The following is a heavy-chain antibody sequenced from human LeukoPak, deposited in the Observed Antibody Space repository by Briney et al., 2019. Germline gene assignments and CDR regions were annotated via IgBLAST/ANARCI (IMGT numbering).Heavy chain of an antibody. D-gene: IGHD2-21*01. V-gene: IGHV4-34*01. CDR2: ISHSGNT. CDR3: ARWAVPAAIVADRRYFDL. J-gene: IGHJ2*01. CDR1: GGSFGGYY. Sequence: SETLSHTCAVSGGSFGGYYWSWVRQPPGKGLEWIGEISHSGNTNYNPSLESRVTISVDTSKNQFSLKLTSVTAADTAVYFCARWAVPAAIVADRRYFDLWGRGTLVTVSS.